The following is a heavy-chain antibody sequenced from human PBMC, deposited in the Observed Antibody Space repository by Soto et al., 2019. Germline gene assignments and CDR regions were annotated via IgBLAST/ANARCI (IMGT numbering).Heavy chain of an antibody. CDR2: INAGNGNT. Sequence: GASLKVSCKASGYTFTSYAMHWVRQAPGQRLEWMGWINAGNGNTKYSQKFQGRVTITRDTSASTAYMELSSLRSEDTAVYYCARAGYSSGWYEWYFDLWGRGTLVTVSS. D-gene: IGHD6-19*01. V-gene: IGHV1-3*01. CDR3: ARAGYSSGWYEWYFDL. CDR1: GYTFTSYA. J-gene: IGHJ2*01.